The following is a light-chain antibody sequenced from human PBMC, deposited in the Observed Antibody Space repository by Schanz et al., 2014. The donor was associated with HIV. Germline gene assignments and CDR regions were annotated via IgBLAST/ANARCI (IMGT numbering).Light chain of an antibody. CDR1: QNVYSNY. CDR3: HQRGEWPDT. CDR2: GAS. J-gene: IGKJ2*01. V-gene: IGKV3-11*01. Sequence: EIVMTQSPGTLSLSPGERATLSCRASQNVYSNYLAWYQQKPGQAPRLLIFGASNRATGIPARFSGSGSGTDFTLAINSLAPEDFAVYYCHQRGEWPDTFGQGTKLEI.